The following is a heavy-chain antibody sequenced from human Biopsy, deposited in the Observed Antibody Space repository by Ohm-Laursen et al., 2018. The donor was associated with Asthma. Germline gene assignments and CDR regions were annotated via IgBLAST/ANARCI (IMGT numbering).Heavy chain of an antibody. CDR1: GFSFGSYG. J-gene: IGHJ4*02. Sequence: SLRLSCTASGFSFGSYGMHWVRQAPGKGLEWVAVMSFDGRQTYYADSVRGRFTIYRDYSKNTLYLQMHSLRAEDTAVYYCARGDSSNWSHYYFDYWGQGTLVTVSS. V-gene: IGHV3-33*05. CDR3: ARGDSSNWSHYYFDY. CDR2: MSFDGRQT. D-gene: IGHD3-22*01.